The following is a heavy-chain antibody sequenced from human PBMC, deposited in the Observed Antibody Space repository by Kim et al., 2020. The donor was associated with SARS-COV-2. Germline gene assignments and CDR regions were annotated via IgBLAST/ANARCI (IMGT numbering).Heavy chain of an antibody. D-gene: IGHD2-8*02. V-gene: IGHV4-4*02. Sequence: SETLSLTCAVSGSSISTNHWWSWVRQPPGKGLEWIGEIYHSGSTKYNPSLKSRVTISVDKSRNQFSLKLNSVTAADTAVYYCARTGGTNYWGQGTLVTVS. CDR3: ARTGGTNY. J-gene: IGHJ4*02. CDR2: IYHSGST. CDR1: GSSISTNHW.